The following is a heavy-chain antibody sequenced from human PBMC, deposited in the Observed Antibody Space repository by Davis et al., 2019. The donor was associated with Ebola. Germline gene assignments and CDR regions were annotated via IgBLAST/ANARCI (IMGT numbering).Heavy chain of an antibody. V-gene: IGHV3-30*03. J-gene: IGHJ4*01. Sequence: GESLKTSCAASGFTFSVYGMHWVRQAPGKGLEWVAVISYDGNQKYSADAVKGRFTISRDNSKNTLFLQIDSLRPDDTAVYYCARDFFEYSSSSFSDYWGHGTLVTVSS. CDR2: ISYDGNQK. CDR3: ARDFFEYSSSSFSDY. D-gene: IGHD6-6*01. CDR1: GFTFSVYG.